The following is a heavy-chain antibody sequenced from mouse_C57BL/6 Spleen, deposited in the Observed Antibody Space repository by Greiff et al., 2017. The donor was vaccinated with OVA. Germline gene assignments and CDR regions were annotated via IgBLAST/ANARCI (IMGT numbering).Heavy chain of an antibody. Sequence: VQLQQSGPELVKPGASVKISCKASGYTFTDYYMNWVKQSHGKSLEWIGDINPNNGGTSYNQKFKGKATLTVDKSSSTAYMELRSLTSEDSAVYYCARSLSLPAMDYWGQGTSVTVSS. CDR2: INPNNGGT. CDR3: ARSLSLPAMDY. D-gene: IGHD6-2*01. CDR1: GYTFTDYY. J-gene: IGHJ4*01. V-gene: IGHV1-26*01.